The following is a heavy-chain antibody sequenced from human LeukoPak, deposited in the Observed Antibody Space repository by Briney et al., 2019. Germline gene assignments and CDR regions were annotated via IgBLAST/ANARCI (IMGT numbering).Heavy chain of an antibody. CDR1: GGSISSSSYY. Sequence: PSATLSLTCTVSGGSISSSSYYWGWIRQPPGKGLEWIGSIYYSGSTYYNPSLKSRVTISVDTSKNQLSLKLSSVTAADTAVYYCASQGGYGDYFDYWGQGTLVTVSS. J-gene: IGHJ4*02. V-gene: IGHV4-39*01. CDR3: ASQGGYGDYFDY. D-gene: IGHD5-12*01. CDR2: IYYSGST.